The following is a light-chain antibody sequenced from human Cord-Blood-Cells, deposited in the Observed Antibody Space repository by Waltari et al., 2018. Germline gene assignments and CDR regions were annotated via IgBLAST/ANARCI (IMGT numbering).Light chain of an antibody. CDR3: QQLNSYPLT. CDR1: QGISSY. Sequence: IQLTQSPSSLSASVGDRVTITCRASQGISSYLAWYPQKPGKAPKLLIYAASTLQSRVPSRFSGSGSGTDFTLTISSLQPEDFATYYRQQLNSYPLTFGGGTKVEIK. J-gene: IGKJ4*01. CDR2: AAS. V-gene: IGKV1-9*01.